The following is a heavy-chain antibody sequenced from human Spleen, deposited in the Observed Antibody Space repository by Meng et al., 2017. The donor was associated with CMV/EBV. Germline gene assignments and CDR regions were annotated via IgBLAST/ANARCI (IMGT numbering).Heavy chain of an antibody. V-gene: IGHV4-61*01. CDR1: GGSISSSSYY. Sequence: SEILSLTCTVSGGSISSSSYYWSWIRQPPGKGLEWIGYIYYTGSTNYNPSLKSRVTISVDTSKNQFSLKLSSVTAADTAVYYCARERGRGYNWNYGDWFDPWGQGTLVTVSS. CDR2: IYYTGST. J-gene: IGHJ5*02. D-gene: IGHD1-7*01. CDR3: ARERGRGYNWNYGDWFDP.